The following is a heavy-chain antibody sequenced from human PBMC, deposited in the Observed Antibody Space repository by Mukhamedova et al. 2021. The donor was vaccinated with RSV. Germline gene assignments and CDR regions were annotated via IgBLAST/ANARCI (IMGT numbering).Heavy chain of an antibody. CDR3: VKDIISSWYYYYMDD. V-gene: IGHV3-9*01. CDR2: R. D-gene: IGHD6-13*01. J-gene: IGHJ6*03. Sequence: RVHGDSVKGRFTISRDNAKNSLYLQMNSLRAKDTALYYCVKDIISSWYYYYMDDWGQGTTVTVSS.